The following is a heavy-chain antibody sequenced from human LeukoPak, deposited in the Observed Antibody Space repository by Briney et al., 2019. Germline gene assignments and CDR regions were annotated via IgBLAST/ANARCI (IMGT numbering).Heavy chain of an antibody. J-gene: IGHJ4*02. Sequence: SVKVSCKASGFTFTSSAVQWVRQARGQRLEWIGWIVVGSGNTNYAQKFQERVTITRDMSTSTAYMELSSLRSEDTAVYYCAAGSPKAGFFDYWGQGTLVTASS. D-gene: IGHD6-13*01. V-gene: IGHV1-58*01. CDR1: GFTFTSSA. CDR2: IVVGSGNT. CDR3: AAGSPKAGFFDY.